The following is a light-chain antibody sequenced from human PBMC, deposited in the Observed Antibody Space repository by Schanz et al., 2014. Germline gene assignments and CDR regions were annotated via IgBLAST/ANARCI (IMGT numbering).Light chain of an antibody. CDR2: EVS. V-gene: IGLV2-23*02. CDR1: SSDVGSYNL. Sequence: QSALTQPASVSGSPGQSITISCTGTSSDVGSYNLVSWYQQYPGKAPKLIIYEVSERPSGVSNRFSGSKSGNTASLTISGLQAEDEADYYCCSYAGSSTPYVFGTGTKLTVL. J-gene: IGLJ1*01. CDR3: CSYAGSSTPYV.